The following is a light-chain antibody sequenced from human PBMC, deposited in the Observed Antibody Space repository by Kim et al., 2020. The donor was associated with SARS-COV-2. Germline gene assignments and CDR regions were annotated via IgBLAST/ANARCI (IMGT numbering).Light chain of an antibody. CDR2: VAA. J-gene: IGKJ1*01. CDR1: QSVDNNF. Sequence: SPGERATLSCRASQSVDNNFVAWYQQRPGQAPRLLIYVAASRASGIPDRFSGRGSGTDFTLTINRLEAEDFAVYYCHQYSSSPQTFGHGTKVDIK. V-gene: IGKV3-20*01. CDR3: HQYSSSPQT.